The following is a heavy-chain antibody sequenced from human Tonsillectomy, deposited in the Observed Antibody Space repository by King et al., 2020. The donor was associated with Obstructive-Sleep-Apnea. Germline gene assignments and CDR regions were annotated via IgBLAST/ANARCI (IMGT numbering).Heavy chain of an antibody. CDR3: TRVSFGYCSSTSCYSDFDY. J-gene: IGHJ4*02. Sequence: VQLVESGGGLVQPGRSLRLSCTASGFTFGDYAMSWFRQAPGRGRERVGFIRSKADGGKTEYAASVKGRLTISRDDSKSIAYLQMNSLKTEDTAVDYCTRVSFGYCSSTSCYSDFDYWGQGTLVTVSS. CDR1: GFTFGDYA. D-gene: IGHD2-2*02. CDR2: IRSKADGGKT. V-gene: IGHV3-49*03.